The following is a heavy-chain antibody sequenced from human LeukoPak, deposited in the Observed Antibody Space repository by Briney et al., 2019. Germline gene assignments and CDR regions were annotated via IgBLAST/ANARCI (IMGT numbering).Heavy chain of an antibody. CDR2: IDNDGHGI. D-gene: IGHD3-3*01. CDR1: GFTFSGYW. Sequence: GGSLRLSCAASGFTFSGYWMHWVRQGPEKGLELVSRIDNDGHGILYADSVKGRFTTSRDNAKNTLYLQMNSLRFEDTAVYYCATGGGWVPSFGVVTHIDVWGKGTTVTISS. V-gene: IGHV3-74*03. J-gene: IGHJ6*03. CDR3: ATGGGWVPSFGVVTHIDV.